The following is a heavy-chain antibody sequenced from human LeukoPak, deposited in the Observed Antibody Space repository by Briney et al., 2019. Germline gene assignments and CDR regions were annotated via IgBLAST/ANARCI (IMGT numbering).Heavy chain of an antibody. V-gene: IGHV3-21*01. CDR1: GFTFSSYS. Sequence: PGGSLRLSCAASGFTFSSYSMNWVRQAPGKGLEWVSSISSSSSYIYYADSGKGRFTISRDNAKNSLYLQMNSLRAEDTAVYYCATFGGVIVGFDYWGQGTLVTVSS. CDR3: ATFGGVIVGFDY. D-gene: IGHD3-16*02. J-gene: IGHJ4*02. CDR2: ISSSSSYI.